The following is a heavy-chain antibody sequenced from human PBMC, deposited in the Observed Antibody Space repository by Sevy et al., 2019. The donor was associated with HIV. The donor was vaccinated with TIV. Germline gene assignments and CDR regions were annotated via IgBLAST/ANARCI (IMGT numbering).Heavy chain of an antibody. CDR1: GFTVSSNY. V-gene: IGHV3-53*01. D-gene: IGHD1-26*01. CDR2: IYSGGST. CDR3: ARAEGSIVGAHDAFDI. J-gene: IGHJ3*02. Sequence: GGSLRLSCAASGFTVSSNYMSWVRQAPGKGLEWVSVIYSGGSTYYADSVKGRFTISRDNSKNTLYLQRKSLRAEDTAVYYCARAEGSIVGAHDAFDIWGQGTMVTVSS.